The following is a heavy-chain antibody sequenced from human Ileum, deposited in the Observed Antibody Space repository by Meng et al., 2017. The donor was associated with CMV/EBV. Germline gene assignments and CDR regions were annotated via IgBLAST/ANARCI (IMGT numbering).Heavy chain of an antibody. CDR1: GFPFSRSA. V-gene: IGHV3-33*01. Sequence: ASGFPFSRSAMHWVRQPPGKGLEWVAVIWYDGSDKYYADSVKGRFTISRDNSKNAVYLQMNSLRAGDTAVYFCAREGTVYYYGVDVWGQGTTVTVSS. J-gene: IGHJ6*02. CDR3: AREGTVYYYGVDV. CDR2: IWYDGSDK. D-gene: IGHD1-1*01.